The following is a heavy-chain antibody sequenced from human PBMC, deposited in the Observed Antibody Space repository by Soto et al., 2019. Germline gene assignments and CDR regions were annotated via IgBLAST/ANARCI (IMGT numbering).Heavy chain of an antibody. D-gene: IGHD6-13*01. J-gene: IGHJ5*02. V-gene: IGHV1-8*01. CDR3: ARERSAAGTGWFDP. CDR2: MNPNSGNT. CDR1: GYTFTRYD. Sequence: QVQRVQSGAEVKKPGASVKVSCKASGYTFTRYDINWVRQATGQGLEWMGWMNPNSGNTGYAQKFQGRVTMTRNTSKSTAYTELSSLRSEDTAVYYCARERSAAGTGWFDPWGQGTLVTVSS.